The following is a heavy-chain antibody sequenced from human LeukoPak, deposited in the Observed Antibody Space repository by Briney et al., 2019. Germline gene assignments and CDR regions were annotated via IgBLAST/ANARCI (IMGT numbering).Heavy chain of an antibody. CDR1: GDCVSSNSAA. Sequence: SQTLSLTCAISGDCVSSNSAAWNWIRQSPSRGLEWLGRTYYRSKWYNDYAVSVKSRITINPDTSKDQFSLQLNSVTPEDTAVYYCAREMVVVAATRYYCYYYMDVWGKGTTVTVSS. J-gene: IGHJ6*03. V-gene: IGHV6-1*01. CDR2: TYYRSKWYN. CDR3: AREMVVVAATRYYCYYYMDV. D-gene: IGHD2-15*01.